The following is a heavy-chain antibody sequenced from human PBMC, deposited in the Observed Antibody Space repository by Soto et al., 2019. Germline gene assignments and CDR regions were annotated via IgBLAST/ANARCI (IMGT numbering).Heavy chain of an antibody. D-gene: IGHD2-2*01. CDR1: GYTFTSYG. CDR3: ARDLGANIVVVPAAIPNFDY. Sequence: GASVKVSCKASGYTFTSYGISWVRQAPGQGLEWMGWTSAYNGNTNYAQKLQGRVTMTTDTSTSTAYMELRSLRSDDTAVYYCARDLGANIVVVPAAIPNFDYWGQGTLVTVSS. V-gene: IGHV1-18*01. J-gene: IGHJ4*02. CDR2: TSAYNGNT.